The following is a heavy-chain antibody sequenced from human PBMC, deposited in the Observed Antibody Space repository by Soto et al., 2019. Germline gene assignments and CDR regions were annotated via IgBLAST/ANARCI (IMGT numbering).Heavy chain of an antibody. CDR3: AKGEMVLTGYYYFDY. CDR1: GFPFSSYA. Sequence: GGSLRLSCAASGFPFSSYAMSWVRQAPGKGLEWVSAISGSGGSTYYADSVKGRSTISRDNSKNTLYLQMNSLRAEDTAVYYCAKGEMVLTGYYYFDYWGQGTLVTVSS. V-gene: IGHV3-23*01. CDR2: ISGSGGST. D-gene: IGHD3-9*01. J-gene: IGHJ4*02.